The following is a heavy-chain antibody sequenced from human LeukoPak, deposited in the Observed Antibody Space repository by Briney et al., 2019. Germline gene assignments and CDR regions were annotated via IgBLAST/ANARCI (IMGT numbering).Heavy chain of an antibody. V-gene: IGHV3-33*01. J-gene: IGHJ4*02. CDR2: IWYDGSNE. CDR1: GFTFSTYG. Sequence: PGRSLRLSCAASGFTFSTYGMHWVRQAPGEGLEWVAVIWYDGSNEYYADSVKGRFTISRDNSKNTLYLQMNSLRAEDTAVYYCGRDLFMIVVPGQNVLDYWGQGTLVTVSS. CDR3: GRDLFMIVVPGQNVLDY. D-gene: IGHD3-22*01.